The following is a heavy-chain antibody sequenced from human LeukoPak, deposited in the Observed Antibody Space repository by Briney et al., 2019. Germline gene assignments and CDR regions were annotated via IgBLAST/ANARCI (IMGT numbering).Heavy chain of an antibody. J-gene: IGHJ4*02. D-gene: IGHD2-21*01. CDR3: ASPPANCGGDCYYFDY. Sequence: SETLSLTCTVSGASISRGSYYWNWIRQPAGKGLEWIGSIYHSGSTYYNPSLKSRVTISVDTSKNQFSLKLSSVTAADTAVYYCASPPANCGGDCYYFDYWGQGTLVTVSS. CDR2: IYHSGST. V-gene: IGHV4-39*07. CDR1: GASISRGSYY.